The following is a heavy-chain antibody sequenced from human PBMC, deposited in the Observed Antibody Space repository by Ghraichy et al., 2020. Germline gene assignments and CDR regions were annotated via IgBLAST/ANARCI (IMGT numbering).Heavy chain of an antibody. J-gene: IGHJ5*02. Sequence: SETLSLTCTVSGGSVTADVYYWGWLRQSTGKDLEWIGSVFSSGGTFLDPSLKSRVAISLDPSKSQFSLKLDSVTTADTAVYYCARRNPGLAGVLDLWGQGILVTVSS. CDR3: ARRNPGLAGVLDL. D-gene: IGHD3/OR15-3a*01. CDR2: VFSSGGT. CDR1: GGSVTADVYY. V-gene: IGHV4-39*01.